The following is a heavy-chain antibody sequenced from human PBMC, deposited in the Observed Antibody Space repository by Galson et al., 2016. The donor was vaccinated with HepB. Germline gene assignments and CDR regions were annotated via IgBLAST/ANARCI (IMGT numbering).Heavy chain of an antibody. V-gene: IGHV3-30*03. J-gene: IGHJ4*02. CDR2: ISRAGSKK. Sequence: SLRLSCAATGFNFSNYAMHWARQAPGKGLEWVAIISRAGSKKYYGDSVKGRFTISRDDSKNTLYLQMNSLKIEDTSVYYCARARVAYSDNALSDYRGQGTLVTVSS. D-gene: IGHD2-15*01. CDR1: GFNFSNYA. CDR3: ARARVAYSDNALSDY.